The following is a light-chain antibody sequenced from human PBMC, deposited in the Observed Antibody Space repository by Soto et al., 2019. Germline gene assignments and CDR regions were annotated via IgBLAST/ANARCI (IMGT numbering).Light chain of an antibody. Sequence: QLVLTQSPSASASLGASVKLTCTLSSGHSNYAIAWHQQQPEKGPRYLMKLNRDGSHSKGDGIPNRFSGSSSGAERYLTISSIQSEDEADYYFQTWGTGIVIFGGGTKVTVL. CDR3: QTWGTGIVI. V-gene: IGLV4-69*01. J-gene: IGLJ2*01. CDR1: SGHSNYA. CDR2: LNRDGSH.